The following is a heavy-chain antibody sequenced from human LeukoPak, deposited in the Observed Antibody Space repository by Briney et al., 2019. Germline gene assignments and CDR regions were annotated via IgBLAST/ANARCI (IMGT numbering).Heavy chain of an antibody. CDR1: GFTFSSHA. D-gene: IGHD6-13*01. Sequence: HTGGSLRLSCAASGFTFSSHAMNWVRQAPGKGLEWVSYISISSSSVYYADSVKGRFTISRDNAKNSLYLQMNSLRAEDTAIYYYARDNLAAAGDDNFDIWGQGTMVTVSS. J-gene: IGHJ3*02. V-gene: IGHV3-48*04. CDR3: ARDNLAAAGDDNFDI. CDR2: ISISSSSV.